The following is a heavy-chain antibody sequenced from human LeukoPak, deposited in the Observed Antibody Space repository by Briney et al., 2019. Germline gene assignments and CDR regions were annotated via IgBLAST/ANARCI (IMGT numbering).Heavy chain of an antibody. V-gene: IGHV3-43*02. CDR3: AKESGKFDY. CDR1: GLPIADFA. CDR2: ISGDGVST. Sequence: GGSLRLSCVASGLPIADFATHWVRQAPGRGLEWVSLISGDGVSTFYADSVKGRFSISRDNSKNSLYLEMNSLRTEGAAMYYCAKESGKFDYWGQGTLVAVSS. J-gene: IGHJ4*02.